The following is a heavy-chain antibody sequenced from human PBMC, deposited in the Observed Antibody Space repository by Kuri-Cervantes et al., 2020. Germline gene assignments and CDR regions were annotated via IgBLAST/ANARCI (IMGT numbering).Heavy chain of an antibody. CDR1: GYTFTYRY. CDR2: MNPNSGNT. D-gene: IGHD2-2*02. V-gene: IGHV1-8*02. J-gene: IGHJ6*02. Sequence: ASVKVSCKASGYTFTYRYLHWVRQAPGQALEWMGWMNPNSGNTGYAQKFQARVTMTRNTSISTAYMELSSLRSEDTAVYYCARPDIVVVPAAIPYYYYGMDVWGQGTTVTVSS. CDR3: ARPDIVVVPAAIPYYYYGMDV.